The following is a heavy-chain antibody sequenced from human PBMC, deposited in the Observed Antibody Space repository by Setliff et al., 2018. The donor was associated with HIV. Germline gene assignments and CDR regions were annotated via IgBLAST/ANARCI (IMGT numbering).Heavy chain of an antibody. CDR3: ARGGCNTDRYYASWLDP. CDR1: EYAFNGHY. Sequence: WASVKVSCKAFEYAFNGHYIHWVRQAPGQGLEWMGWINPASGDTDLPQKYQGRIIMTRDTSINTAYIELTSLTFDDTATYYCARGGCNTDRYYASWLDPWGQGTLVTVSS. CDR2: INPASGDT. V-gene: IGHV1-2*02. J-gene: IGHJ5*02. D-gene: IGHD1-26*01.